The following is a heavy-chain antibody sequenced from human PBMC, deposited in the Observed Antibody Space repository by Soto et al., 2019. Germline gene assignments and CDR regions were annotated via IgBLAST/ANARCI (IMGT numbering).Heavy chain of an antibody. V-gene: IGHV3-74*01. J-gene: IGHJ6*04. CDR2: ITNDGKSA. CDR1: GFTFSSYW. CDR3: ARDIWGGPGV. D-gene: IGHD3-3*01. Sequence: VQLVESGGGLVQPGGSLRLSCAASGFTFSSYWMQWVRQTPGKGLVWVGRITNDGKSAYYADSVKGRFTISRDNAKNTLYLQMKGLRDDDTSVFYCARDIWGGPGVWGKGTTVIVTS.